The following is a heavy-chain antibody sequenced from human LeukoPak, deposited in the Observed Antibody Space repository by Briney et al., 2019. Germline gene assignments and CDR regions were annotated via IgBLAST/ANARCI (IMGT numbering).Heavy chain of an antibody. CDR2: ISYDGSEK. J-gene: IGHJ4*02. CDR3: ARDSEGRYFGSGTYYTFYY. V-gene: IGHV3-30-3*01. D-gene: IGHD3-10*01. Sequence: GGSLRLSCAASGFTFSSYAIHWVRQAPGKGLEWVAVISYDGSEKYYADSVKGRFTISRDNSKNTLYLQMNSLRAEDTAVYYCARDSEGRYFGSGTYYTFYYWGQGILVTVSS. CDR1: GFTFSSYA.